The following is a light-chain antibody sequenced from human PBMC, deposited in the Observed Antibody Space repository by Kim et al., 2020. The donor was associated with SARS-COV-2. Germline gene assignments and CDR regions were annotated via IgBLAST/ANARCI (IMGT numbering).Light chain of an antibody. CDR2: GAF. J-gene: IGKJ1*01. CDR3: LQHNNYPWT. V-gene: IGKV1-17*03. CDR1: QGISTD. Sequence: ASVGDRVTITCRANQGISTDLAWYQQKPGKVPKRLIFGAFSLQSGVPSRFSGSGSGTEFTLTISSLQPEDFATYYCLQHNNYPWTFGQGTKVDIK.